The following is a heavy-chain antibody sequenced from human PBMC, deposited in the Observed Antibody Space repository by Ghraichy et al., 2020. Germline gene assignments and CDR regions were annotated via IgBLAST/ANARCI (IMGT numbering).Heavy chain of an antibody. V-gene: IGHV4-39*01. CDR3: ASSGGFYYDSSGYWYD. CDR2: IYYSGST. Sequence: ESLNISCTVSGGSISSSSYYWGWIRQPPGKGLEWIGSIYYSGSTYYNPSLKSRVTISVDTSKNQFSLKLSSVTAADTAVYYCASSGGFYYDSSGYWYDWGQGTLVTVSS. J-gene: IGHJ4*02. D-gene: IGHD3-22*01. CDR1: GGSISSSSYY.